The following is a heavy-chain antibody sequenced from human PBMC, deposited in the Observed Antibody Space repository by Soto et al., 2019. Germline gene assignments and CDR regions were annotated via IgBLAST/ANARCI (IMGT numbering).Heavy chain of an antibody. CDR3: AREGSYIAYIFARGIQLGSFHF. J-gene: IGHJ4*02. D-gene: IGHD2-15*01. Sequence: TLPHGYSVSAGFLNAVYRRWVRQPAGKELELIGRIFSSGSTSFNPSLESRVAMSVYTSKNHFSLNLSSVTAADMAVYYFAREGSYIAYIFARGIQLGSFHFWGQGALVTV. CDR2: IFSSGST. CDR1: AGFLNAVY. V-gene: IGHV4-4*07.